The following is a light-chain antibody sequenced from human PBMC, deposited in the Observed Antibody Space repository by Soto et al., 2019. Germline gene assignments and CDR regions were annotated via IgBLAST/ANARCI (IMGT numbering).Light chain of an antibody. CDR2: DAS. CDR3: QQRSNWPPIT. J-gene: IGKJ5*01. Sequence: EIVLTQSPASLGFSRGRTSTLSGSSSQSVSSYLAWYQQKPGQAPRLLIYDASNRATGIPARFSGSGSGTDFTLPISSLEPEDFAVYYCQQRSNWPPITVGPVTRLEIK. V-gene: IGKV3-11*01. CDR1: QSVSSY.